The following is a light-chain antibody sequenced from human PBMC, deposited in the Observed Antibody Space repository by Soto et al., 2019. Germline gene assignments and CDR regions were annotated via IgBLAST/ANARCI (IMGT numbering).Light chain of an antibody. CDR3: QQRSNWPHT. J-gene: IGKJ2*01. V-gene: IGKV3-11*01. Sequence: EIVLTQSPATLSLSPGERPTLSCRASQSVSSYLAWYQHKPGQAPRLLIYDASNRATGIPARFSGSGSGTDFTLTISSLEPEDFAVYYCQQRSNWPHTFGPGTKLEIK. CDR1: QSVSSY. CDR2: DAS.